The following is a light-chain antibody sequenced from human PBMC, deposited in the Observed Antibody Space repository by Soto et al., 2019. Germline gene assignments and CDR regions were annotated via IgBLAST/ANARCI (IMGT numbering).Light chain of an antibody. CDR3: QAWVRSTVV. Sequence: QSALTQPPSASGSPGQSVTISCTGTSTDIGGYNFVSWYQQHPGKAPKLIIYEVTKRPSGVPDRFSGSNSGNTATLTISGTQAMDEADYYCQAWVRSTVVFGGGTKVTVL. J-gene: IGLJ2*01. CDR1: STDIGGYNF. CDR2: EVT. V-gene: IGLV2-8*01.